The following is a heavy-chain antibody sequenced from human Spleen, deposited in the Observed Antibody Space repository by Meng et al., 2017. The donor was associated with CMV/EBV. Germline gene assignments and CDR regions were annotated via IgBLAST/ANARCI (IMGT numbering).Heavy chain of an antibody. CDR1: GFTFSSYA. J-gene: IGHJ5*02. V-gene: IGHV3-23*01. D-gene: IGHD5-24*01. CDR2: ISGSGGNS. Sequence: LSLTCAASGFTFSSYAMTWVRQAPGKGLEWLSGISGSGGNSYYADSAKGRFTISRDNSKNTLYLQMNRLRAEDTGLYYCARDRLRESDGYNSDWFDPWGQGTLVTVSS. CDR3: ARDRLRESDGYNSDWFDP.